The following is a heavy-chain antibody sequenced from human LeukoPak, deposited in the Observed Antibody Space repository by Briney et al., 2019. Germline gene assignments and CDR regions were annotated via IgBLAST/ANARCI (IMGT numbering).Heavy chain of an antibody. V-gene: IGHV4-59*01. CDR1: GGSISSYY. D-gene: IGHD6-13*01. J-gene: IGHJ3*02. Sequence: SETLSLTCTVSGGSISSYYWSWIRQPPGKGLEWIGYIFYSGSTNYNPSLKSRVTISVDTSKNQFSLKLSSVTAADTAVYYCARGQQLVEGAFDIWGQGTMVTVSS. CDR3: ARGQQLVEGAFDI. CDR2: IFYSGST.